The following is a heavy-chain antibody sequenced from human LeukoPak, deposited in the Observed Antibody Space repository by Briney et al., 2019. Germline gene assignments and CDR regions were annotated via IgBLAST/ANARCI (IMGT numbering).Heavy chain of an antibody. D-gene: IGHD6-6*01. V-gene: IGHV1-69*13. CDR2: IIPIFGTA. Sequence: SVKVSCKASGGTFSSYAISWVRQAPGQGLEWMGGIIPIFGTANYAQKFQGRATITADESTSTAYMELSSLRSEDTAVYYCAKGSSLEFWYFDLWGRGTLVTVSS. J-gene: IGHJ2*01. CDR3: AKGSSLEFWYFDL. CDR1: GGTFSSYA.